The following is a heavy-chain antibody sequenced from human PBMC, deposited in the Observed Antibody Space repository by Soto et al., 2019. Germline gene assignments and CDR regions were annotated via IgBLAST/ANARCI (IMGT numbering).Heavy chain of an antibody. Sequence: EVEVLESGGGLQQPGGSLRLSCVASGFTFNAHAMTWVRQGPGVGLEWTSSISGDGKSTYYADSVKGRFTVSRDNSKNTLTLQMNSQRVEDTATYYCVKDWTGNKCPCLDVWGQGTTVTVSS. CDR3: VKDWTGNKCPCLDV. D-gene: IGHD2-8*02. CDR1: GFTFNAHA. J-gene: IGHJ6*02. CDR2: ISGDGKST. V-gene: IGHV3-23*01.